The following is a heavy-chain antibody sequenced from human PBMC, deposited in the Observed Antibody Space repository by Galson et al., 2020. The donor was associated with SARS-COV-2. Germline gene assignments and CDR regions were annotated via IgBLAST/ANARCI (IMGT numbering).Heavy chain of an antibody. CDR1: GFGFSYHW. Sequence: GGSLRLSCEASGFGFSYHWMSWVRQAPGRGLEWVANIKHDGSAKYYVDSVKGRFTISRDNPKNSLYLQMNNLRVEDTAVYHCARVDCSGGSCYPGNYWGQGTLVTVSS. CDR2: IKHDGSAK. J-gene: IGHJ4*02. V-gene: IGHV3-7*03. CDR3: ARVDCSGGSCYPGNY. D-gene: IGHD2-15*01.